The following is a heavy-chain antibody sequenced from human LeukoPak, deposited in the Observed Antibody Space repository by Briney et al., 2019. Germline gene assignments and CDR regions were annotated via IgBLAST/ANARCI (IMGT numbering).Heavy chain of an antibody. V-gene: IGHV4-39*07. CDR1: GGSISSSSYY. J-gene: IGHJ5*02. CDR3: ARRRRSGTGWFDP. D-gene: IGHD2-15*01. Sequence: PSETLSLTCTVSGGSISSSSYYWGWIRQPPGKGLEWIGEINHSGSTNYNPSLTSRVTISVDTSKNQFSLKLNSVTAADTAVYYCARRRRSGTGWFDPWGQGTLVTVSS. CDR2: INHSGST.